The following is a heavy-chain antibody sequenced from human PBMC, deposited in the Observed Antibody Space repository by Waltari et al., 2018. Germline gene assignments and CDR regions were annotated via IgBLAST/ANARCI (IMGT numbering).Heavy chain of an antibody. Sequence: VQLVESGGGVVQPGRSLRLSCAASGFTVSSNYMSWVRQAPGKGLEWVSVIYSGGSTYYADSVNGRFTISRDDAKNSLDLQMNSLRVEDTAVYYCARVGPGSGYGGIVNAFDIWGLGTMITVSS. CDR1: GFTVSSNY. J-gene: IGHJ3*02. D-gene: IGHD3-22*01. CDR2: IYSGGST. V-gene: IGHV3-66*01. CDR3: ARVGPGSGYGGIVNAFDI.